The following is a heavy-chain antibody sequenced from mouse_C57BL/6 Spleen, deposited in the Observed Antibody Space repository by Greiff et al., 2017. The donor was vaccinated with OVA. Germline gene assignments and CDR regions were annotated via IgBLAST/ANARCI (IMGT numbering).Heavy chain of an antibody. V-gene: IGHV5-12*01. J-gene: IGHJ2*01. D-gene: IGHD2-1*01. CDR1: GFTFSDYY. CDR3: ARGSNYPIFDY. CDR2: ISNGGGST. Sequence: DVKLVESGGGLVQPGGSLKLSCAASGFTFSDYYMYWVRQTPEKRLEWVAYISNGGGSTYYPDTVKGRFTISRDNAKNTLYLQMSRLKSEDTAMYYCARGSNYPIFDYWGQGTTLTVSS.